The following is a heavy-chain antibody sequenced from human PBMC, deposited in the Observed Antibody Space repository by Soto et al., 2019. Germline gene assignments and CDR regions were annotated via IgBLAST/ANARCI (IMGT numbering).Heavy chain of an antibody. V-gene: IGHV3-23*01. CDR2: ISGRGGFT. D-gene: IGHD2-21*01. Sequence: PGGSLRLSCAGSGFTFSPYAMSWVRQAPGKGLEWVSTISGRGGFTYYADSVKGRFTISRDNSKNTLYLQMNTVRAEDTAVYYCTKLSRDCGVATWSIAHFDYCG. CDR3: TKLSRDCGVATWSIAHFDY. CDR1: GFTFSPYA. J-gene: IGHJ4*01.